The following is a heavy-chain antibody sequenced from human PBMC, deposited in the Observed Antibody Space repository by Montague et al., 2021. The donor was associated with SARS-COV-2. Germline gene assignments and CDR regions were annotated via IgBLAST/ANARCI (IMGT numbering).Heavy chain of an antibody. CDR2: ISNSGFT. D-gene: IGHD4-23*01. CDR3: ARVRKDDYGGNYFDY. J-gene: IGHJ4*02. Sequence: SETLSLTCTVSGDSMTGDSMSRYYWSWIRQTPGKGLEWIGYISNSGFTNDNPSLTHRVTTSVDTSNNQFPLKLNSVTAADTAVYYCARVRKDDYGGNYFDYWGQGTLVTVSS. V-gene: IGHV4-61*01. CDR1: GDSMTGDSMSRYY.